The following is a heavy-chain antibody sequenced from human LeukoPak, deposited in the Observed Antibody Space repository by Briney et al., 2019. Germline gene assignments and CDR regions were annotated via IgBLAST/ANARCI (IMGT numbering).Heavy chain of an antibody. D-gene: IGHD3-16*02. Sequence: GASVKVSCKASGYTFTSYGISWVRQAPGQGLEWMGGIIPIFGTANYAQKFQGRVTITADKSTSTAYMELSSLRSEDTAVYYCARDGRLRLGELSLYIQPVYYFDYWGQGTLVTVSS. CDR3: ARDGRLRLGELSLYIQPVYYFDY. J-gene: IGHJ4*02. CDR2: IIPIFGTA. CDR1: GYTFTSYG. V-gene: IGHV1-69*06.